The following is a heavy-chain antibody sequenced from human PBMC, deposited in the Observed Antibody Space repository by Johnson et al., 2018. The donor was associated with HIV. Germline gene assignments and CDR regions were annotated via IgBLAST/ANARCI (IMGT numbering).Heavy chain of an antibody. Sequence: QVQLVESGGGVVQPGGSLRLSCAASGFTFSSYGMHWVRQAPGKGLEWVAFIRYDGSNKYYADSVKGRFTISRDNFKNTLYLQMNSLRAEDTAVYYCARKQWLEIPSDAFDVWGQGTMVTVSS. J-gene: IGHJ3*01. V-gene: IGHV3-30*02. CDR1: GFTFSSYG. CDR3: ARKQWLEIPSDAFDV. CDR2: IRYDGSNK. D-gene: IGHD6-19*01.